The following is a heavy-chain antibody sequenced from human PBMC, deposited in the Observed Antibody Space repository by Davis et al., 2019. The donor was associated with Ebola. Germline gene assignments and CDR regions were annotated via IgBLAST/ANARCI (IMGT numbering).Heavy chain of an antibody. V-gene: IGHV3-74*01. J-gene: IGHJ6*02. CDR1: GFTFSSYW. CDR3: ARSKYQLLFRYYYGMDV. CDR2: INSDGSST. D-gene: IGHD2-2*01. Sequence: GESLKISCAASGFTFSSYWMHWVRQAPGKGLVWVSRINSDGSSTSYADSVKGRFTISRDNAKNSLYLQMNSLRAEDTAVYYCARSKYQLLFRYYYGMDVWGQGTTVTVSS.